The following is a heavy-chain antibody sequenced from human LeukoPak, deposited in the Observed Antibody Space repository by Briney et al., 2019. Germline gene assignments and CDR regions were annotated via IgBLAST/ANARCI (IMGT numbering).Heavy chain of an antibody. CDR2: LYYSGNT. CDR1: GGSISSSGSY. V-gene: IGHV4-39*07. Sequence: SETLSLTCTVSGGSISSSGSYWGWIRQPPGKGLEWIGSLYYSGNTYNPSLKSRVTISVDISRNQFSLNLTSVNAADTAVYYCARVMAARREDLNWFDPWGQGTLVTVSS. D-gene: IGHD6-6*01. J-gene: IGHJ5*02. CDR3: ARVMAARREDLNWFDP.